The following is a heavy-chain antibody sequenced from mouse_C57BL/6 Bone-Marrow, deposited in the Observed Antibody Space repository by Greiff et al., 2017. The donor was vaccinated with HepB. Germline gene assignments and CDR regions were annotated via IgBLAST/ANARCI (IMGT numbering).Heavy chain of an antibody. J-gene: IGHJ1*03. Sequence: QVQLQQSGPELVKPGASVKISCKASGYAFSSSWMNWVKQRPGKGLEWIGRIYPGDGDTNYNGKFKGKATLTADKSSSTAYMQLSSLTSEDSAVYFCLYYGSSIWYFDVWGTGTTVTVSS. D-gene: IGHD1-1*01. CDR2: IYPGDGDT. CDR3: LYYGSSIWYFDV. V-gene: IGHV1-82*01. CDR1: GYAFSSSW.